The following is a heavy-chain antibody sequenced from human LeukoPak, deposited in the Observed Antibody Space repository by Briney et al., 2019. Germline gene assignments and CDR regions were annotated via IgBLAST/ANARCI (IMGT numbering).Heavy chain of an antibody. J-gene: IGHJ4*02. D-gene: IGHD6-19*01. CDR3: ARDRDSSGWLDY. CDR2: IYTSGST. Sequence: PSETLSLTCTVSGGSISSGSYYWSWIRQPAGKGLEWIGRIYTSGSTNYNPSLKSRVTISVDTSKNQFSLKLSSVTAADTAVYYCARDRDSSGWLDYWGQGTLVTVSS. CDR1: GGSISSGSYY. V-gene: IGHV4-61*02.